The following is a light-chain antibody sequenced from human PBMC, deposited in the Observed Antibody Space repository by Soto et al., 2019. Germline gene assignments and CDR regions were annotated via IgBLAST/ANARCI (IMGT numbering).Light chain of an antibody. CDR2: GTS. CDR1: QSVKTY. J-gene: IGKJ1*01. Sequence: VLPQSPATLYVAQEESATASCRASQSVKTYLAWYQQKPGQAPRLLIFGTSNRAPGTSDRFSGSGSGTDFTLKISKVEAEDVVVYYCMQRIEFPWTFGQGTKVDI. V-gene: IGKV3-11*01. CDR3: MQRIEFPWT.